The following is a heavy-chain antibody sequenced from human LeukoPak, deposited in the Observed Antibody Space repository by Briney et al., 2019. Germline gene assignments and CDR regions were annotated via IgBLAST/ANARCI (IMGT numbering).Heavy chain of an antibody. CDR3: ARGGDPHYGMDV. D-gene: IGHD2-21*01. V-gene: IGHV4-59*01. CDR2: IYYSGST. CDR1: GGSISSYY. J-gene: IGHJ6*02. Sequence: PSETLSLTCTVSGGSISSYYWSWIRQPPGKGLEWIGYIYYSGSTNYNPSLRSRVTISVGTSKNQCSLKLSSVTAADTAVYYCARGGDPHYGMDVWGQGTTVTVSS.